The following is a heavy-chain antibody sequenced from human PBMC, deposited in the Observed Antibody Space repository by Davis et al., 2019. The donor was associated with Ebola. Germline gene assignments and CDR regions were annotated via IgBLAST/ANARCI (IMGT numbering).Heavy chain of an antibody. V-gene: IGHV4-34*01. CDR1: GGSFSGYY. J-gene: IGHJ6*02. Sequence: GSLRLSCAVYGGSFSGYYWSWIRQPPGKGLEWIGEINHSGSTNYNPSLKSRVTISVDTSKNQFSLKLSSVTAADTAVYYCARGPTIYGMDVWGQGTTVTVSS. CDR3: ARGPTIYGMDV. CDR2: INHSGST.